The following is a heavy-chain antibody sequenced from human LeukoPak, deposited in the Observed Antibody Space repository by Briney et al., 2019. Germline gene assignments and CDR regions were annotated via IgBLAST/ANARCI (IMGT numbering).Heavy chain of an antibody. J-gene: IGHJ6*02. V-gene: IGHV4-39*01. CDR1: GGSISSSSYY. CDR2: IYYSGST. Sequence: KTSETLSLTCTVSGGSISSSSYYWGWIRQPPGKGLEWIGRIYYSGSTNYNPSLKSRLTVSVDTSKNQLSLKLSSVTAADTAVYYCARWGFDSSSSYYYYGMDVWGQGTTVTVSS. D-gene: IGHD6-6*01. CDR3: ARWGFDSSSSYYYYGMDV.